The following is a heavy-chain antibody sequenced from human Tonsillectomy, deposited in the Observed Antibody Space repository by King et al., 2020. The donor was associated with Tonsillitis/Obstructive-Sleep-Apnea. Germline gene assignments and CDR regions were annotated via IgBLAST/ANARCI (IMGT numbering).Heavy chain of an antibody. Sequence: QLVQSGTEVKKPGASVKVSCKASGYTFINYDISWVRQAPGQGLEWMGWISAYNGNTNYAQKLQGRVTLTTDTSTSKTYMELRSLRSDDTAGYYCERVSRLRTQVYGSGSASGAFDICGQGTTVTVSS. CDR3: ERVSRLRTQVYGSGSASGAFDI. CDR2: ISAYNGNT. CDR1: GYTFINYD. J-gene: IGHJ3*02. V-gene: IGHV1-18*01. D-gene: IGHD3-10*01.